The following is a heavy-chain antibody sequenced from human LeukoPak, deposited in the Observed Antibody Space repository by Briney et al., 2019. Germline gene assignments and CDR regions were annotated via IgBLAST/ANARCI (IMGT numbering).Heavy chain of an antibody. CDR2: IIPIFGTA. CDR3: ARGREVVIAQDQWEYFQH. CDR1: GGTFSSYA. V-gene: IGHV1-69*01. D-gene: IGHD2-21*01. Sequence: SVKFSCKASGGTFSSYAISWVRQAPGHGLEWMGGIIPIFGTANYAQKFQGRVTITADESTSTAYMELSSLRSEDTAVYYCARGREVVIAQDQWEYFQHWGQGTLVTVSS. J-gene: IGHJ1*01.